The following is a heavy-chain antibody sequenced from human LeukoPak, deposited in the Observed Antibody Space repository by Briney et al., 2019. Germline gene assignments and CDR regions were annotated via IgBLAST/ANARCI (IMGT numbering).Heavy chain of an antibody. V-gene: IGHV3-15*01. CDR1: GFTFSDAW. CDR2: IQSKTDGGTT. Sequence: GVSLRLSCAASGFTFSDAWMTWVRQAPGKGRECVGFIQSKTDGGTTDSAAPVRGRFTVSRDDSKNTLYLQMNSLKTEDTAVYYCTTWSSQFDYWGQGTLVTVSS. J-gene: IGHJ4*02. D-gene: IGHD6-6*01. CDR3: TTWSSQFDY.